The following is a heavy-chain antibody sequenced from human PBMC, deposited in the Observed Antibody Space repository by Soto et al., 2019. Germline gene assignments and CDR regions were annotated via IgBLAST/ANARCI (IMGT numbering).Heavy chain of an antibody. CDR1: GYTFTSYG. J-gene: IGHJ6*02. CDR2: ISAYNGNT. CDR3: ARAGSSGWYYYYGMDA. V-gene: IGHV1-18*04. D-gene: IGHD6-19*01. Sequence: ASVKVSCKASGYTFTSYGISWVRQAPGQGLEWMGWISAYNGNTNYAQKLQGRVTMTTDTSTSTAYMELRSLRSDDTAVYYCARAGSSGWYYYYGMDAWGQGTTVTVSS.